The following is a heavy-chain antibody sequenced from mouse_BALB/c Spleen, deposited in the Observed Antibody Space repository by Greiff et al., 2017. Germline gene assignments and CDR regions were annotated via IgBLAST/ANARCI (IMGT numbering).Heavy chain of an antibody. V-gene: IGHV5-17*02. Sequence: EVQLVESGGGLVQPGGSRKLSCAASGFTFSSFGMHWVRQAPEKGLEWVAYISSGSSTIYYADTVKGRFTISRDNPKNTLFLQMTSLRSEDTAMYYCARRGAHYSYAMDYWGQGTSVTVSS. CDR1: GFTFSSFG. CDR3: ARRGAHYSYAMDY. CDR2: ISSGSSTI. D-gene: IGHD1-2*01. J-gene: IGHJ4*01.